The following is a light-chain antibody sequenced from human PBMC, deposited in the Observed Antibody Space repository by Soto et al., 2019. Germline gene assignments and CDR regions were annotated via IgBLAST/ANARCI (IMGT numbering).Light chain of an antibody. CDR1: QDISNY. J-gene: IGKJ5*01. CDR3: QQYYNLPIT. V-gene: IGKV1-33*01. CDR2: DAS. Sequence: DIQMTQSPSSPSASVGDRVTITCQASQDISNYLNWYQQKPGKAPKLLIYDASNLETGVPSRFSGSGSGTDFTFTISSLQPEDFATYYCQQYYNLPITFGQGTRLDIK.